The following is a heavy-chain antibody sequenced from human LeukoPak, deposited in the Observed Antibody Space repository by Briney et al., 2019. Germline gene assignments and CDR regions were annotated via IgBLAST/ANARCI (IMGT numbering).Heavy chain of an antibody. J-gene: IGHJ4*02. CDR2: IYHSGST. Sequence: SQTLSLTCAVSGGSISSGGYSWSWIRQPPGKGLEWIGYIYHSGSTYYNPSLKSRVTISVDRSKNQFSLKLSSVTAADTAVYYCARLRAFYFDYWGQGTLVTVSS. D-gene: IGHD3-16*01. CDR1: GGSISSGGYS. V-gene: IGHV4-30-2*01. CDR3: ARLRAFYFDY.